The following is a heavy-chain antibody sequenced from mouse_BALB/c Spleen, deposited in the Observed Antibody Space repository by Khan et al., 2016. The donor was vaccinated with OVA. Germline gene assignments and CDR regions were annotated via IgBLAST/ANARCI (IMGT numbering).Heavy chain of an antibody. CDR3: SCPPIFSYVMDY. Sequence: QVQLKQSGPELKKPGETVKISCKASGYTFTNYVMNWVKQTPGQGLKWMGWINTYTGEPTYVDDFKGRFAFSLETSASTAYLQINNLKNEDTATYFCSCPPIFSYVMDYWGQGTSVTVSS. CDR1: GYTFTNYV. V-gene: IGHV9-3-1*01. CDR2: INTYTGEP. D-gene: IGHD6-2*01. J-gene: IGHJ4*01.